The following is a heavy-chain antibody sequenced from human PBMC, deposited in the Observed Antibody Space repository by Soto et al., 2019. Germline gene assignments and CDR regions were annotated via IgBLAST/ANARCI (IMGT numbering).Heavy chain of an antibody. D-gene: IGHD2-8*01. CDR2: INPNSGGT. Sequence: GASVKVSCKASGYTFTGYYMHWVRQAPGQGLEWMGWINPNSGGTNYAQKFQGWVTMTRDTSISTAYMELSRLRSDDTAVYYCARGMSHCTNGVCLSGPRYYYGMDVWGQGTTVTVSS. CDR3: ARGMSHCTNGVCLSGPRYYYGMDV. V-gene: IGHV1-2*04. CDR1: GYTFTGYY. J-gene: IGHJ6*02.